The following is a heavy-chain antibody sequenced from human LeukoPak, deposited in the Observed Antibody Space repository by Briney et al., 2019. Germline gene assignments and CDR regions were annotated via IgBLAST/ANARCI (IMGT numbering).Heavy chain of an antibody. CDR2: FDPEDGET. V-gene: IGHV1-24*01. CDR1: GGTFSSYA. D-gene: IGHD3-10*01. CDR3: ATNRWFGELLFDY. Sequence: ASVKVSCKASGGTFSSYAISWVRQAPGKGLEWMGGFDPEDGETIYAQKFQGRVTMTEDTSTDTAYMELSSLRSEDTAVYYCATNRWFGELLFDYWGQGTLVTVSS. J-gene: IGHJ4*02.